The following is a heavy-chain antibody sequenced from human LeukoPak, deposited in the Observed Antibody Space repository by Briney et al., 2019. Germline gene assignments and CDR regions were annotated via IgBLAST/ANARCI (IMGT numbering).Heavy chain of an antibody. CDR3: AREHYYDSSGFYRDFDC. D-gene: IGHD3-22*01. Sequence: PGGSLRLSCAASGFIFSSYAMHWVRQAPGKGLEWLALISYDGSNKYYADSVKGRFTISRDNSKNTLYLQMDSLRVEDTAVYYCAREHYYDSSGFYRDFDCWGQGTLVTVSS. J-gene: IGHJ4*02. CDR2: ISYDGSNK. CDR1: GFIFSSYA. V-gene: IGHV3-30-3*01.